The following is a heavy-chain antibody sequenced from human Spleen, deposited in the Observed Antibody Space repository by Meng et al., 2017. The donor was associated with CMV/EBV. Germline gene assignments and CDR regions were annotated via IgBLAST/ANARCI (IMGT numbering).Heavy chain of an antibody. V-gene: IGHV3-11*01. CDR2: ISLTGTST. J-gene: IGHJ4*02. CDR1: GFSFSDYY. CDR3: ARSLSTWIELSFDS. Sequence: SLKISCAASGFSFSDYYMHWIRQAPGKGLEWISYISLTGTSTQYAESVEGRFTVSRDNAKNSLSPQMSSLRAEDTAFNYCARSLSTWIELSFDSWGQGTLVTVSS. D-gene: IGHD5-18*01.